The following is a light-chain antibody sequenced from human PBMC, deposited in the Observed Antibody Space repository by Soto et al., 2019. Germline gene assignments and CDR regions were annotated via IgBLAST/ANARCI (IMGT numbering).Light chain of an antibody. V-gene: IGKV3-11*01. CDR2: DAS. J-gene: IGKJ5*01. CDR3: HQRQYWPPIT. Sequence: VVLTHSPATLSLSPLGRATRCFMTSLSVSVYLDWYQQKPGQAPRLLISDASNRATGIPARFSGSGSGTDFTLTISSLEPEDFAVYYCHQRQYWPPITFGQGTRLEI. CDR1: LSVSVY.